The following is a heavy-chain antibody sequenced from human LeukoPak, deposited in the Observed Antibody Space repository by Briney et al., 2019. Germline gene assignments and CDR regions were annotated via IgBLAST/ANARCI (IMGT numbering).Heavy chain of an antibody. CDR3: ARGAWGSRRSVSDY. Sequence: LETLCLTCAGHGGSFSGYYWSWIRQPPGKGLGWIGEINHGGSTNYNPSLKRQVTISVATSKTQFSLKLSSVTAADTAVYYCARGAWGSRRSVSDYWGQGTLVTVSS. CDR2: INHGGST. J-gene: IGHJ4*02. D-gene: IGHD1-14*01. V-gene: IGHV4-34*01. CDR1: GGSFSGYY.